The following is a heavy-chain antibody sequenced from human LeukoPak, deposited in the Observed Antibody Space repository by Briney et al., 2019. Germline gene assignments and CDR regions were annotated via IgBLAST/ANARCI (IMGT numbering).Heavy chain of an antibody. J-gene: IGHJ4*02. Sequence: SEALSLTCTVSGGSISSYYWSWIRQPPGKGLEWIGYIYYSGSTTYNPSLKSRVTISVDTSKNQFSLKLSSVTAADTAVYYCARHLGSVAAAGTLDYWGQGTLVTVSS. CDR2: IYYSGST. V-gene: IGHV4-59*08. CDR3: ARHLGSVAAAGTLDY. D-gene: IGHD6-13*01. CDR1: GGSISSYY.